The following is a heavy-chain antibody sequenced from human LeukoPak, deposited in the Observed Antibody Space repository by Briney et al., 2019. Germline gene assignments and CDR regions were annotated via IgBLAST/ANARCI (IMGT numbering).Heavy chain of an antibody. CDR3: ARGLGTGTIFY. J-gene: IGHJ4*02. V-gene: IGHV3-21*01. CDR1: GFTFSSYS. D-gene: IGHD1-7*01. Sequence: GRSLRLSCAASGFTFSSYSMNWVRQAPGKGLEWVSSISSSSSYIYYADSVKGRFTISRDNAKNSLYLQMNSLRAEDTAVYYCARGLGTGTIFYWGQGTLVTVSS. CDR2: ISSSSSYI.